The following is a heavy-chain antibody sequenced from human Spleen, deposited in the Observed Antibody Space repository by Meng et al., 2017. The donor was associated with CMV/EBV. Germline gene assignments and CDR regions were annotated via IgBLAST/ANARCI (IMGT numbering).Heavy chain of an antibody. CDR3: ATEVSVVVIGTFDY. CDR1: GLSFSRYG. V-gene: IGHV3-30*03. J-gene: IGHJ4*02. CDR2: IKNDKTTT. Sequence: SGLSFSRYGVQWVRQAPGKGLEWVAFIKNDKTTTYYAGSVKGRFTISRDNSKNTVFLQMNSLRPEDTAVYYCATEVSVVVIGTFDYWGRGTLVTVSS. D-gene: IGHD2-21*01.